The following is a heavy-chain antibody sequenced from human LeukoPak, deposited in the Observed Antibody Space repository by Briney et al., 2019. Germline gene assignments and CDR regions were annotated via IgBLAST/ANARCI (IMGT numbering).Heavy chain of an antibody. CDR2: IDPDSGGT. CDR3: ARVPGPYTTSRFDY. Sequence: ASVRVSCKPSGYTFTCYYLHWVRQAPGQGLEWMGRIDPDSGGTHYAQKFQVRVTVTRDTSITTVYMELSGLTSDDTAVYYCARVPGPYTTSRFDYWGQGTLVTVSS. J-gene: IGHJ4*02. V-gene: IGHV1-2*02. CDR1: GYTFTCYY. D-gene: IGHD2-2*02.